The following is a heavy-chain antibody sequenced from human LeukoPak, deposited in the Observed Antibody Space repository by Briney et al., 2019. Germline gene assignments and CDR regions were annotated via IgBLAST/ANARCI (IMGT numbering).Heavy chain of an antibody. J-gene: IGHJ6*03. CDR1: GFTISSYA. CDR3: ARDRDYYYYMDV. CDR2: IRYDGSNK. Sequence: GGSLRLSCAASGFTISSYAMSWVRQAPGKGLEWVAFIRYDGSNKYYADSVKGRFTISRDNSKNTLYVQMNSLRAEDTAVYYCARDRDYYYYMDVWGKGTTVTVFS. V-gene: IGHV3-30*02. D-gene: IGHD5-24*01.